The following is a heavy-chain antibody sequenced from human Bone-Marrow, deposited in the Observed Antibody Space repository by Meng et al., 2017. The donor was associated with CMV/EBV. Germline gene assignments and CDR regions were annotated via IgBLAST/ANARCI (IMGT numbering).Heavy chain of an antibody. CDR2: ISSSSSTI. J-gene: IGHJ6*02. CDR3: ARDPIAATSYSMDV. Sequence: GESLKISCAASGFTFSSYEMNWVRQAPGKGLAWVSYISSSSSTIYYADSVKGRFTISRDNAKNSLYLQMNSLRAEDTAVYYCARDPIAATSYSMDVWGQGTTVTVSS. CDR1: GFTFSSYE. V-gene: IGHV3-48*03. D-gene: IGHD6-13*01.